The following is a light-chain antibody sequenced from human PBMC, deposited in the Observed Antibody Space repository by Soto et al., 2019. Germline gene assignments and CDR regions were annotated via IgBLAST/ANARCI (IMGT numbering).Light chain of an antibody. Sequence: EIVLTQSPGTLSLSPGERATLSCRASQSVSSSFLAWYKQKPGQAPRLLIYGASSRATGIPDRFSGSGSGTDFTLTIRRLEPEDVAVYYCQQYGSSPLTFGGGTKVEIK. V-gene: IGKV3-20*01. J-gene: IGKJ4*01. CDR2: GAS. CDR3: QQYGSSPLT. CDR1: QSVSSSF.